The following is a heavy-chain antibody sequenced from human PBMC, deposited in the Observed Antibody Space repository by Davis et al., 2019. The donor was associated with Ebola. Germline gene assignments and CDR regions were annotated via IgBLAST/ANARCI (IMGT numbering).Heavy chain of an antibody. CDR3: ARDSDDYSFDY. J-gene: IGHJ4*02. CDR2: IYYSGST. Sequence: SETLSLTCTVSGGSISSYYWSWIRQPPGKGLEWIGYIYYSGSTNYNPSLKSRVTISVDTSKNQFSLKLRSVTAADTAVYYCARDSDDYSFDYWGQGTLVTVSS. V-gene: IGHV4-4*08. D-gene: IGHD4-11*01. CDR1: GGSISSYY.